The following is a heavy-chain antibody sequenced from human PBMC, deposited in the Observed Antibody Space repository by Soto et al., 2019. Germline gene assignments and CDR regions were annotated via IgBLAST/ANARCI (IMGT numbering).Heavy chain of an antibody. J-gene: IGHJ6*02. Sequence: GGSLRLSCRPSGFTFSAYGMHWVRQAPGKGLEWVAAISHDGTNKYYGDSVRGRFTISRDNSKNTLYLQMNTLRNEDTAVYYCAKESRSSAVTATRVYGMDVWGQGTTVTVSS. CDR3: AKESRSSAVTATRVYGMDV. CDR1: GFTFSAYG. CDR2: ISHDGTNK. D-gene: IGHD2-21*02. V-gene: IGHV3-30*18.